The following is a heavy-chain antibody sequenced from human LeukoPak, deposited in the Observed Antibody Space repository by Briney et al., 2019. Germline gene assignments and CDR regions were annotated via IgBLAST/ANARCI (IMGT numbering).Heavy chain of an antibody. CDR1: GYTFTSYA. Sequence: GASVKVSCKASGYTFTSYAMHLVRQAPGQRLEWMGWINAGNGNTKYSQKFQGRVTITKDTTASTAYTELSSLRSAHTAVYYCATTSAKGSPEGGWFHPWGQGTLVTVSS. J-gene: IGHJ5*02. CDR2: INAGNGNT. CDR3: ATTSAKGSPEGGWFHP. V-gene: IGHV1-3*01.